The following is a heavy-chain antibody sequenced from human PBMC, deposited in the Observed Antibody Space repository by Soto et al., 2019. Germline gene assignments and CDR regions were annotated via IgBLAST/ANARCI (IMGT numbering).Heavy chain of an antibody. CDR1: DDSIHKGGYH. J-gene: IGHJ5*02. Sequence: QLQLQESGPQLVKPSQAVSLTCSVSDDSIHKGGYHWTWIRQSRGGTLEWIGYTYNRGNTKYNPSLEGRVTIPEDRSKNQFSLRLSPAPAADTAVYYCARELSISWLNNGFDPWGPGILVIVSA. V-gene: IGHV4-31*03. D-gene: IGHD6-13*01. CDR3: ARELSISWLNNGFDP. CDR2: TYNRGNT.